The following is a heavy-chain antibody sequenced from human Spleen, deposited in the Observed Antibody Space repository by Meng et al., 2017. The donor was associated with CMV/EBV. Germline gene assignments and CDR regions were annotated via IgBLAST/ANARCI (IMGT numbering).Heavy chain of an antibody. J-gene: IGHJ3*02. CDR2: IIPILGIA. D-gene: IGHD4-23*01. Sequence: SVKVSCKASGHPLSNFYIHWVRQAPGQRLEWMGGIIPILGIANYAQKFQGRVTITADKSTSTAYMELSSLRSEDTAVYYCAEEGGNSDAFDIWGQGTMVTVSS. CDR1: GHPLSNFY. V-gene: IGHV1-69*10. CDR3: AEEGGNSDAFDI.